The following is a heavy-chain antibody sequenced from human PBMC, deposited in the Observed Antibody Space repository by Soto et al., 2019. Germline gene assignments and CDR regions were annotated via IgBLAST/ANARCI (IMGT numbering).Heavy chain of an antibody. V-gene: IGHV6-1*01. D-gene: IGHD2-2*01. CDR3: AREGGPAVAVVVPAARRWFDP. CDR2: TYYRSKWYN. J-gene: IGHJ5*02. CDR1: GDSVSSNSAA. Sequence: SPTLSLTCAISGDSVSSNSAAWNWIRQSPSRGLEWLGRTYYRSKWYNDYAVSVKSRITINPDTSKNQFSLQLNSVTPEDTAVYYCAREGGPAVAVVVPAARRWFDPWGQGTLVTVSS.